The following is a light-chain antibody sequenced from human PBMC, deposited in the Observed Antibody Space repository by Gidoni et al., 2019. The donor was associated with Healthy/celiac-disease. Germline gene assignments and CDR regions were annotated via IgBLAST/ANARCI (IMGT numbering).Light chain of an antibody. CDR2: DAS. CDR1: QSVSSY. J-gene: IGKJ4*01. V-gene: IGKV3-11*01. CDR3: QQRSNWPPLT. Sequence: EIVLTQSPAPLSLSPGARATLSCRASQSVSSYLAWYQQKPGQAPRLLIHDASNRATGSPARFSCSGSGTDFTLTISSLEPEDFAGYYCQQRSNWPPLTFGGGTKVEIK.